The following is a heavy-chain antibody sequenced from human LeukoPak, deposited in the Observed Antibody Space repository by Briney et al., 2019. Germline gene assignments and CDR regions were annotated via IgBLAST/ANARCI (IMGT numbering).Heavy chain of an antibody. D-gene: IGHD2-15*01. Sequence: ASVKVSCKASGYTFTSYYMNWVRQAPGQGLEWMGIIHPSGGSTSYAQKFQGRITMTRDTSTSTVYMELSSLRSVTAADTAVYYCATEPPLLGCSGGSCGGFDYWGQGTLVTVSS. CDR2: IHPSGGST. V-gene: IGHV1-46*01. CDR3: ATEPPLLGCSGGSCGGFDY. CDR1: GYTFTSYY. J-gene: IGHJ4*02.